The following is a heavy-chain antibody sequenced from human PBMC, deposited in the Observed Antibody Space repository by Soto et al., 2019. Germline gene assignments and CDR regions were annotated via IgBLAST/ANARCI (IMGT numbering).Heavy chain of an antibody. CDR3: AKGNEAVAERWLDP. V-gene: IGHV3-23*01. D-gene: IGHD6-19*01. CDR1: GFTFPNYG. J-gene: IGHJ5*02. Sequence: PGGCLRLSCAASGFTFPNYGRIWVRQAPGKGLEWVSGMSGDGGSTYTIDSVKGRFTISRDNFKNTLYLQMNSLRAEDTAVYYCAKGNEAVAERWLDPWGQGTLVTVSS. CDR2: MSGDGGST.